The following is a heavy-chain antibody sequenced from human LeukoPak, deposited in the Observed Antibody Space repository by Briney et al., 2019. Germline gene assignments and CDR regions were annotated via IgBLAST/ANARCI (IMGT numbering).Heavy chain of an antibody. J-gene: IGHJ6*03. V-gene: IGHV1-69*05. Sequence: SVKVSCKASGGTFSGYAISWVRQAPGQGLEWMGRIIPIFGTANYAQKFQGRVTITTDESTSTAYMELSSLRSEDTAVYYCARDPVATIQRSLNNYYYYYMDVWGKGTTVTVSS. D-gene: IGHD5-12*01. CDR1: GGTFSGYA. CDR3: ARDPVATIQRSLNNYYYYYMDV. CDR2: IIPIFGTA.